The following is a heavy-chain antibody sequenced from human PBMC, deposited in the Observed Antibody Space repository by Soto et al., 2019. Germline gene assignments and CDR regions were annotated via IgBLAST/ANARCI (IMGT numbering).Heavy chain of an antibody. V-gene: IGHV4-34*01. J-gene: IGHJ6*02. CDR1: GGSFSGHF. CDR2: INHSGGT. CDR3: ARGSAGRGYYYSRMDV. Sequence: SETLSLTCTVHGGSFSGHFGSWIRQPPGKGLEWIGEINHSGGTNYNPSLKSRVTISVDTSQNQFSLKLSSVTAADTAVYYCARGSAGRGYYYSRMDVWGQGATVTVSS.